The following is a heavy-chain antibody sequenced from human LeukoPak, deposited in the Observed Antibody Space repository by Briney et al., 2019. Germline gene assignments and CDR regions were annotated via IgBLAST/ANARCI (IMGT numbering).Heavy chain of an antibody. V-gene: IGHV2-5*01. Sequence: SGPTLVKPTQTLTLTCSFSGFSLSTSGMSVGWIRQPPGKALEWLALIHWNDDYRYSPSLKSRLTITKDTSKNQVVLTMTNMDPVDTATYHCAHTIAVGGPFDYWGQGTLVTVSA. J-gene: IGHJ4*02. CDR1: GFSLSTSGMS. CDR2: IHWNDDY. D-gene: IGHD6-19*01. CDR3: AHTIAVGGPFDY.